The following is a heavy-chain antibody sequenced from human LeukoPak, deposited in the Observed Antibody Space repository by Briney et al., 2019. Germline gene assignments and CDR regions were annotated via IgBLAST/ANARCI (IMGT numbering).Heavy chain of an antibody. D-gene: IGHD6-13*01. CDR2: IYYSGST. J-gene: IGHJ6*02. CDR3: ARDPGPAAAGTRGMDV. CDR1: GGSISSGGYN. Sequence: SETLSLTCTVSGGSISSGGYNWSWIRQHPGKGLEWIGYIYYSGSTYYNPSLKSRVTISVDTSKNQFSLKLSSVTAADTAVYYCARDPGPAAAGTRGMDVWGQGTTVTVSS. V-gene: IGHV4-31*03.